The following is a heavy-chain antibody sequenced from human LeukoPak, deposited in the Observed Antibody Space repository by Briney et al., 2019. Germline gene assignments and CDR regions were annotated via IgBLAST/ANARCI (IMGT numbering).Heavy chain of an antibody. CDR3: ARGVYIAAAQYGY. Sequence: PSETLSLTCTVSGGSMSSYYWSWIRQPPGKGLEWIEYIYYSGSTNYNPSLKSRVTISVDTSKNQFSLKLRSVTAADTAVYYCARGVYIAAAQYGYWGQGTLVTVSS. J-gene: IGHJ4*02. CDR1: GGSMSSYY. V-gene: IGHV4-59*01. D-gene: IGHD6-13*01. CDR2: IYYSGST.